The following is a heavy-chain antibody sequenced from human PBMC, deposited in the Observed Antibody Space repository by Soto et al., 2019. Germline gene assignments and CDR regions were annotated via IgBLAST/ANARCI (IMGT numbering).Heavy chain of an antibody. Sequence: PVGSLRLSCAASGFTFSSYWMHWARQAPGKGLVWVSRIHSDGSTTTYADSVKGRFTTSRDNAKNTLYLQMNSLRAEDTAVYYCARLTFYDFWRGDSLRHYWGQGTLVTVSS. CDR2: IHSDGSTT. CDR1: GFTFSSYW. CDR3: ARLTFYDFWRGDSLRHY. V-gene: IGHV3-74*03. J-gene: IGHJ4*02. D-gene: IGHD3-3*01.